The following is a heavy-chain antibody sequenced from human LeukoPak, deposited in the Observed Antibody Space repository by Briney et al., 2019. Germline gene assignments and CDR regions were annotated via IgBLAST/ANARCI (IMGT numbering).Heavy chain of an antibody. V-gene: IGHV3-21*01. CDR1: GFTFSSYA. Sequence: PGGSLRLSCAASGFTFSSYAMSWVRQAPGKGLEWVSSISSSSSYIYYADSVKGRFTISRDNAKNSLYLQMNSLRAEDTAVYYCARMGVVVAADAFDIWGQGTMVTVSS. D-gene: IGHD2-15*01. CDR3: ARMGVVVAADAFDI. J-gene: IGHJ3*02. CDR2: ISSSSSYI.